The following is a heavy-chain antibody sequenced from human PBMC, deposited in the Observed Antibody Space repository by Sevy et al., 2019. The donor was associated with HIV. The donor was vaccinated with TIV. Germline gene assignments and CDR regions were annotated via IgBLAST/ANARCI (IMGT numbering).Heavy chain of an antibody. CDR2: ISYDEAHK. CDR3: AKDYSAGITMVRGAYRARGDYFDY. J-gene: IGHJ4*02. CDR1: GFTFRTSG. V-gene: IGHV3-30*18. Sequence: GGSLRLSCVTSGFTFRTSGMHWVRQSPGKGLEWVAVISYDEAHKNYADSVKGRFSISKDNSKNTLYLQMSSLRTEDTGVYYCAKDYSAGITMVRGAYRARGDYFDYWGQGTQVTVSS. D-gene: IGHD3-10*01.